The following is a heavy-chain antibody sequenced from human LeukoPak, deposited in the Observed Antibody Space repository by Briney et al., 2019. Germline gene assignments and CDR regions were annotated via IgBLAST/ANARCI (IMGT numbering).Heavy chain of an antibody. CDR3: AREASIVVVPAASYNWFDP. V-gene: IGHV1-69*13. CDR1: GGTFSSYA. Sequence: SVKVSCKASGGTFSSYAISWVRQAPGQGLEWMGGIIPIFGTANYAQKFQGRVTITADESTSTAYMELSSLRSEDTAVYYCAREASIVVVPAASYNWFDPWGQGTLVTVSS. CDR2: IIPIFGTA. D-gene: IGHD2-2*01. J-gene: IGHJ5*02.